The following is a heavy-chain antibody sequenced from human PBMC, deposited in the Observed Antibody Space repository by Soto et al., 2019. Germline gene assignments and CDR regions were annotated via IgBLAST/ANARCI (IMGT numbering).Heavy chain of an antibody. CDR1: GYTFTSYA. CDR3: ARDQGRFSSSWYRPLDY. J-gene: IGHJ4*02. D-gene: IGHD6-13*01. Sequence: ASVKVSCKASGYTFTSYAMHWVRQAPGQRLEWMGWINAGNGNTKYPQKFQGRVTITRDTSASTAYMELSSLRSEDTAVYYCARDQGRFSSSWYRPLDYWGQGTLVTVSS. V-gene: IGHV1-3*01. CDR2: INAGNGNT.